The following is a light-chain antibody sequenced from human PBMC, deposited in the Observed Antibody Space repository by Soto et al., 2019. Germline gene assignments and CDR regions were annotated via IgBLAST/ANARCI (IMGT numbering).Light chain of an antibody. CDR3: QQSLSSPLT. V-gene: IGKV1-39*01. CDR1: QNIGKF. J-gene: IGKJ4*01. CDR2: ATS. Sequence: DIQMTQSPSSMSTSVEDRVTITCRPSQNIGKFLNWYQQRPGKAPTALIHATSTLQSGVSSRFSGSGSDTDFTLTITSLQPEDFATYFCQQSLSSPLTFGGGTKV.